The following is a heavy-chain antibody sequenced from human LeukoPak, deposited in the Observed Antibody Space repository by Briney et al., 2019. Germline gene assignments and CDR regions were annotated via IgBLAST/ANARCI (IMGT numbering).Heavy chain of an antibody. CDR2: ISGSGSHT. J-gene: IGHJ4*02. CDR1: GFTFSDYY. D-gene: IGHD6-13*01. Sequence: GGSLRLSCAASGFTFSDYYMSWIRQAPGKGLEWVSYISGSGSHTTYADSVRGRFTISRDNAKNSLSLQVNSLRADDTAVYYCARVGSAVAAGTPDYWGQGTLVTVSS. V-gene: IGHV3-11*06. CDR3: ARVGSAVAAGTPDY.